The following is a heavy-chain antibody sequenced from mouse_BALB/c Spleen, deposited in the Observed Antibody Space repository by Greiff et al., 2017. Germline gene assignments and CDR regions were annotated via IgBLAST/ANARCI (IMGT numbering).Heavy chain of an antibody. J-gene: IGHJ4*01. V-gene: IGHV1S135*01. CDR1: GYSFTSYY. D-gene: IGHD2-1*01. CDR3: ARWGNYFYAMDY. Sequence: EVQLQQSGPELMKPGASVKISCKASGYSFTSYYMHWVKQSHGKSLEWIGYIDPFNGGTSYNQKFKGKATLTVDKSSSTAYMHLSSLTSEDSAVYYWARWGNYFYAMDYWGQGTSVTVAA. CDR2: IDPFNGGT.